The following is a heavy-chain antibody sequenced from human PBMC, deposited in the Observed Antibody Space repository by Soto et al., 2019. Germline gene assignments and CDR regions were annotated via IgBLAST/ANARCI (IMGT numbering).Heavy chain of an antibody. CDR1: GYTSAGYY. CDR3: VSGYTWSGYYGEGFDY. Sequence: QVQLVQSGAEVKKPGASVKVSCKASGYTSAGYYMHWVRQAPGHGLEWMAIINANGFRTTYARKFQGRVTMTRDTSTSTVYMELSSLKSEDTAVYYCVSGYTWSGYYGEGFDYWGQGTLVSVSS. V-gene: IGHV1-46*03. CDR2: INANGFRT. J-gene: IGHJ4*02. D-gene: IGHD3-3*01.